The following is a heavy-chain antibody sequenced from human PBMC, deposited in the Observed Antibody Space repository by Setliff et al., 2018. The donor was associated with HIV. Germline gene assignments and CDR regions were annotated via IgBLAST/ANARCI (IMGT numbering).Heavy chain of an antibody. CDR1: GYTFTGYY. CDR3: ARDWAEDYYGSGSFQY. Sequence: VKVSCKASGYTFTGYYMHWVRQAPGQGLEWLGRINANSGGTDYAQKFKGRVTMTRDTSINTAYMEVTRLRSDDTAVYYCARDWAEDYYGSGSFQYWGQGTLVTVSS. CDR2: INANSGGT. D-gene: IGHD3-10*01. J-gene: IGHJ1*01. V-gene: IGHV1-2*06.